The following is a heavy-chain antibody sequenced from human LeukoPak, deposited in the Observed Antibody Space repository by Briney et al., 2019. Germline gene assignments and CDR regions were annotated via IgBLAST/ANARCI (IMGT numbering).Heavy chain of an antibody. D-gene: IGHD2-2*01. CDR1: GYTFTSYY. Sequence: ASVKVSCKASGYTFTSYYMHWVRQAPGQGLEWMGIINPSGGSTSYAQKFQGRVTMTRDTSTSTVYMELSSLRSEDTAVYYCAREGILVPAAMEVGWFDPWGQGTLVTVSS. V-gene: IGHV1-46*01. CDR2: INPSGGST. J-gene: IGHJ5*02. CDR3: AREGILVPAAMEVGWFDP.